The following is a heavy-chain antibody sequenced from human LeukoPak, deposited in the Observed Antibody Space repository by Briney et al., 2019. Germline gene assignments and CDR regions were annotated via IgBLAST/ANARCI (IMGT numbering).Heavy chain of an antibody. V-gene: IGHV3-7*01. Sequence: PGGSLRLSCAASGFTLSSYWMSWVRQAPGKGLEWVANIKQDGSEKYYVDSVKGRFTISRDNAKNSLYLQMNSLRAEDTAVYYCARDQDYMDVWGKGTTVTVSS. CDR1: GFTLSSYW. CDR3: ARDQDYMDV. CDR2: IKQDGSEK. J-gene: IGHJ6*03.